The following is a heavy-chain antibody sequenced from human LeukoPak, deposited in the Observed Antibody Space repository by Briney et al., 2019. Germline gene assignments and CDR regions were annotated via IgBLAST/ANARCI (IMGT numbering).Heavy chain of an antibody. Sequence: ASVKVSCKASGYTFTSYYMHWGRQAPGQGLEWMGIINPSGGSTSYAQKFQGRVTVTRDTSTSTVYMELSSLRSEDTAVCYCARAYSITEKLDYWGQGTLVTVSS. CDR2: INPSGGST. V-gene: IGHV1-46*01. D-gene: IGHD6-13*01. J-gene: IGHJ4*02. CDR3: ARAYSITEKLDY. CDR1: GYTFTSYY.